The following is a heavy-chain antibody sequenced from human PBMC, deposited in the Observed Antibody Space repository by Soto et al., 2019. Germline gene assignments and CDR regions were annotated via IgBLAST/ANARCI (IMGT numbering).Heavy chain of an antibody. J-gene: IGHJ4*02. CDR3: ATGGVRSDY. V-gene: IGHV3-15*07. CDR2: IKSKTGGGTT. D-gene: IGHD2-21*01. Sequence: GGSLRLSCAASGFIFTNARMNWVRQAPGKGLEWVGRIKSKTGGGTTDYAAPVKGRFTISRDDSKNTLYLQMNSLKTEDTAVYYCATGGVRSDYWGQGTLVTVSS. CDR1: GFIFTNAR.